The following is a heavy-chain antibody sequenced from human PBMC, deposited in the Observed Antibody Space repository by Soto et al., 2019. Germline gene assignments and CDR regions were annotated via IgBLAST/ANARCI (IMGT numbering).Heavy chain of an antibody. CDR3: ARHGYSSSWYPDH. D-gene: IGHD6-13*01. J-gene: IGHJ4*02. CDR2: AQPGHSDT. Sequence: EVQLVQSGAQVKKPGESLKISCQVSGYRSSSFWIGWVRQKPGKGLEWMGIAQPGHSDTRYSPAFQGHVTISADESTNTAYLQWSSLRASDTAMYFCARHGYSSSWYPDHWGQGTLVTVSS. V-gene: IGHV5-51*01. CDR1: GYRSSSFW.